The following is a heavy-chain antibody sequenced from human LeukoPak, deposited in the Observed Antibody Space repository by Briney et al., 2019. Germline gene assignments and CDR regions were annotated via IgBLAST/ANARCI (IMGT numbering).Heavy chain of an antibody. J-gene: IGHJ6*02. CDR1: GYTFTSYG. V-gene: IGHV1-2*04. D-gene: IGHD4-17*01. Sequence: GASVKVSCKASGYTFTSYGISWVRQAPGQGLEWMGWINPNTGGTNYAQKFQGWVTMTRDTSISTAYMELSGLRSDGTAVYYCARGRATVTTLSGMDVWGQGTTVTVSS. CDR2: INPNTGGT. CDR3: ARGRATVTTLSGMDV.